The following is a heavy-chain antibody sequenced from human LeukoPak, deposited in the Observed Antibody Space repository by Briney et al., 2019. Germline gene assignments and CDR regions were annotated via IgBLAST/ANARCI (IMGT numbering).Heavy chain of an antibody. D-gene: IGHD3-10*01. Sequence: TGGSLRLSCAASGFTFRNYVIHWVRQAPGKGLEWVAVTSSDLNVKLYADSVKGRFTISRDNSRSTLYLQMNSLRPEDTAIYYCAREGYYGSGSPPSSYFDYWGQGTLVTVSS. V-gene: IGHV3-30-3*01. J-gene: IGHJ4*02. CDR3: AREGYYGSGSPPSSYFDY. CDR1: GFTFRNYV. CDR2: TSSDLNVK.